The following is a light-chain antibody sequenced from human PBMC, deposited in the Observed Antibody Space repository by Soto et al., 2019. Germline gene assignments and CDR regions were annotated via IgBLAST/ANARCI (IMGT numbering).Light chain of an antibody. CDR1: SGHSSYI. CDR3: ETWDFNTRV. Sequence: QPVLTQSSSASASLGSSVKLTCTLSSGHSSYIIAWHQQQPGKAPRYLMKLEGSGSYNKGSGVPDRFSGSSSGADRFLTISNLHFEDEADYYCETWDFNTRVFGGGTKVTVL. V-gene: IGLV4-60*02. CDR2: LEGSGSY. J-gene: IGLJ3*02.